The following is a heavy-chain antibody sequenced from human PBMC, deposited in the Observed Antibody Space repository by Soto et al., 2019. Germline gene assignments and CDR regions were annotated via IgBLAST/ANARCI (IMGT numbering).Heavy chain of an antibody. CDR3: AGGRYGDY. CDR2: INAHNGNT. V-gene: IGHV1-18*01. D-gene: IGHD1-1*01. CDR1: GYTFTTYG. J-gene: IGHJ4*02. Sequence: QVHLVQSGAEVKKPGASVKVSCKGSGYTFTTYGITWVRQAPGEGLEWMGWINAHNGNTNDEQKLQGRVTVTRDTSTSTAYMELRRMRSDDTDVYYCAGGRYGDYWGQGALVTVSS.